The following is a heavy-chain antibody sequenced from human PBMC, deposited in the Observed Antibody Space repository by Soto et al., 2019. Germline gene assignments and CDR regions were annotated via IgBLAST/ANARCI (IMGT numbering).Heavy chain of an antibody. V-gene: IGHV1-69*13. CDR2: IIPIFGTA. CDR3: ARAPSRDGYETHYFDY. CDR1: GGTFSSYA. D-gene: IGHD5-12*01. Sequence: SVKVSCKASGGTFSSYAISWVRQAPGQGLEWMGGIIPIFGTANYAQKFQGRVTITADESTSTAYMELSSLRSEDTAVYYCARAPSRDGYETHYFDYWGQGTLVTVSS. J-gene: IGHJ4*02.